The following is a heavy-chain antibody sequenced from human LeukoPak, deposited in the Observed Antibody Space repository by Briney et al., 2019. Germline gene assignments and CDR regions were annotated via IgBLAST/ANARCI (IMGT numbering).Heavy chain of an antibody. CDR3: ARVPDYYGSAFDI. CDR1: GGTFSSYA. V-gene: IGHV1-69*06. J-gene: IGHJ3*02. CDR2: IIPIFGTA. Sequence: ASVKVSCKASGGTFSSYAISWVRQAPGQGLEWMGRIIPIFGTANYAQKFQGRVTITADKSTSTAYMELSSLRSEDTAVYYCARVPDYYGSAFDIWGQGTMVTVSS. D-gene: IGHD3-10*01.